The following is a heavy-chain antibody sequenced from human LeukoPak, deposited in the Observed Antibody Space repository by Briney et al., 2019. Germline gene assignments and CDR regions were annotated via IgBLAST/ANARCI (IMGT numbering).Heavy chain of an antibody. Sequence: GGSLRLSCAASGFTFSSYAMSWVRQSPGKGLEWVSAISGGGGSTYYADSVKGRFTISRDNSKNTLYLQMNSLRAEDTAIYYCAKFYDISTGYFDCWGQGTLVTVSS. D-gene: IGHD3-9*01. CDR3: AKFYDISTGYFDC. CDR1: GFTFSSYA. V-gene: IGHV3-23*01. J-gene: IGHJ4*02. CDR2: ISGGGGST.